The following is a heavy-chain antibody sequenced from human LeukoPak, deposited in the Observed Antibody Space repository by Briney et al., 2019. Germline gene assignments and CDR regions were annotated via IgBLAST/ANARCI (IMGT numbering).Heavy chain of an antibody. CDR3: ASSHCRGGSCSFDY. Sequence: GGSLRLSCAASGFIVSSNYMSWVRQAPGKGLEWVAIIYSGSSTYYADSVKGRFTVSRDNSKNTLYLQMNSLRAEDTAVFYCASSHCRGGSCSFDYWGQGTLVTVSS. D-gene: IGHD2-15*01. V-gene: IGHV3-66*01. CDR1: GFIVSSNY. CDR2: IYSGSST. J-gene: IGHJ4*02.